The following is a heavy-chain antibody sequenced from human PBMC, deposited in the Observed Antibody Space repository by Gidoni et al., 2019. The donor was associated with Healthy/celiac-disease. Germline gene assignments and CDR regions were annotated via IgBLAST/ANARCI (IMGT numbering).Heavy chain of an antibody. CDR1: CGSISSGGYH. CDR2: IYYSGST. D-gene: IGHD3-22*01. J-gene: IGHJ2*01. V-gene: IGHV4-31*03. CDR3: ARVRRYYDSSGYRTYWYFDL. Sequence: QVQLQESGPGLVKPSQTLSLTCTVPCGSISSGGYHWRWIRQHPGKGLEWIGYIYYSGSTYYNPALKSRVTISVDTSKKQFSLKLSSVTAADTAVYYCARVRRYYDSSGYRTYWYFDLWGRGTLVTVSS.